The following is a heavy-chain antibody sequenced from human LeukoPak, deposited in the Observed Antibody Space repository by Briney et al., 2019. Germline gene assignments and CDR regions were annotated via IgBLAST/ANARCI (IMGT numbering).Heavy chain of an antibody. CDR3: ARDGDTVLTRGYYYYMDV. D-gene: IGHD4-23*01. J-gene: IGHJ6*03. V-gene: IGHV3-53*01. CDR1: GFTVSSNY. CDR2: IYSGGST. Sequence: GGSLRLSCAASGFTVSSNYMSWVRQAPGKGLEWVSVIYSGGSTYYADSVKGRFTISRDNARNSLYLQMNSLRAEDTALYYCARDGDTVLTRGYYYYMDVWGKGTTVTVSS.